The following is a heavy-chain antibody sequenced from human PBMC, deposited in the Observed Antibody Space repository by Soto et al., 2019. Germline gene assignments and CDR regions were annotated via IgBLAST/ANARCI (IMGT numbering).Heavy chain of an antibody. CDR2: INPNSGGT. V-gene: IGHV1-2*04. J-gene: IGHJ6*02. CDR3: AIPSDSYYYGMDV. Sequence: GASVKVSCKASGYTFTGYYMHWVRQAPGQGLEWMGWINPNSGGTNYAQKFQGWVTMTRDTSISTAYMELSRLRSDDTAVYYCAIPSDSYYYGMDVWGQGTTVTAP. CDR1: GYTFTGYY.